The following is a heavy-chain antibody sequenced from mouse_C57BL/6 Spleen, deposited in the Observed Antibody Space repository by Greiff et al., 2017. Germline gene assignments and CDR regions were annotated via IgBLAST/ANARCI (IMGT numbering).Heavy chain of an antibody. Sequence: VMLVESGGGLVKPGGSLKLSCAASGFTFSDYGMHWVRQAPEKGLEWVAYISSGSSTIHYADTVTGRFTISRDTAKNPLFLQMTSLRSEDTAMYCWARLGPYAMDYWGQGTSVTVSS. V-gene: IGHV5-17*01. J-gene: IGHJ4*01. CDR2: ISSGSSTI. D-gene: IGHD4-1*01. CDR1: GFTFSDYG. CDR3: ARLGPYAMDY.